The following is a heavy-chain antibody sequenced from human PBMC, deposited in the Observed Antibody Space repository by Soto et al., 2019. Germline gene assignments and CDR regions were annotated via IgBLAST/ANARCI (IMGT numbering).Heavy chain of an antibody. J-gene: IGHJ6*01. Sequence: QVQLVESGGGVVQPGRSLRLSCAASGFTFSSYGMHWVRQAPGKGLEWVAVIWYDGSNKYYADSVKGRFTISRDNSKNTLYLQMNSLRAEDTAVYYCARDGENYDSSGYYGLGVYGMDVW. V-gene: IGHV3-33*01. CDR1: GFTFSSYG. D-gene: IGHD3-22*01. CDR3: ARDGENYDSSGYYGLGVYGMDV. CDR2: IWYDGSNK.